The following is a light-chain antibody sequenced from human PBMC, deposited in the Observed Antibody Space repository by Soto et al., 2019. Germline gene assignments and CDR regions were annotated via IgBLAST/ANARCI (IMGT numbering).Light chain of an antibody. CDR2: DAS. V-gene: IGKV3-11*01. Sequence: EIVLTQSPATLSLSPGERATLSCRASQSVSSYLAWYQQKPGQAPRLLIYDASNSATGIPARFSGSGSGTDFALTISSLELEDFAGYYCQQRSNWQGFTFGPGTKVDIK. J-gene: IGKJ3*01. CDR1: QSVSSY. CDR3: QQRSNWQGFT.